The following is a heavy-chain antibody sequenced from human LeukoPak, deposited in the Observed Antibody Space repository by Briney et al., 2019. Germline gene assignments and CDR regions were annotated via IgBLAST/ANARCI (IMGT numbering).Heavy chain of an antibody. CDR3: ARVAKERVGGVYYFDY. CDR1: GFTVSSKY. Sequence: GGSLRLSCAASGFTVSSKYMSWVRQAPGKGLEWVSSISSSSSYIYYADSVKGRFTISRDNAKNSLYLQMNSLRAEDTAVYYCARVAKERVGGVYYFDYWGQGTLVTVSS. J-gene: IGHJ4*02. V-gene: IGHV3-21*01. CDR2: ISSSSSYI. D-gene: IGHD1-1*01.